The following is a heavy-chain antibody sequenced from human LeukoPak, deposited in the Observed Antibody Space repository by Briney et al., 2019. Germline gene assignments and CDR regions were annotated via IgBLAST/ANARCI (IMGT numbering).Heavy chain of an antibody. V-gene: IGHV3-74*01. CDR2: INSDGSST. CDR3: AREVAVAAFDI. Sequence: GGSLRLSCAASGFTFSSYWMHWVRQAPGKGRVWVSRINSDGSSTSYADSVKGRFTISRDNAKNTLYLQMNSLRAEDTAVYYCAREVAVAAFDIWGQGTMVTVSS. CDR1: GFTFSSYW. J-gene: IGHJ3*02. D-gene: IGHD6-19*01.